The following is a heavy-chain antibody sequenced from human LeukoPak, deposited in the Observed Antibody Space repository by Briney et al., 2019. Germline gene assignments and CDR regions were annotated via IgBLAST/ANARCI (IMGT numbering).Heavy chain of an antibody. CDR2: ISWNSGSI. CDR1: GFTFDDYA. J-gene: IGHJ6*02. CDR3: ARVHHYGMDV. V-gene: IGHV3-9*01. Sequence: PGGSLRLSCAASGFTFDDYAMHWVRQAPGKGLEWVSGISWNSGSIGYADSVKGRFTISRDNAKNSLYLQMNSLRAEDTAVYYCARVHHYGMDVWGQGTTVTVSS.